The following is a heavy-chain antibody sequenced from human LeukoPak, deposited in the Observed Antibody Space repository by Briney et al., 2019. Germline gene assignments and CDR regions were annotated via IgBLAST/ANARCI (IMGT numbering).Heavy chain of an antibody. D-gene: IGHD1-26*01. V-gene: IGHV3-74*01. CDR1: GFTFSSYW. Sequence: GGSLRLSCAASGFTFSSYWMHWVRQGPGKGLVWVSRIYSDGSRTTYADSVKGRFTISGDNAKNTLYLQMNRLRAEDTAVYFCARSGRGGAFDIWGQGTMVTVSS. J-gene: IGHJ3*02. CDR3: ARSGRGGAFDI. CDR2: IYSDGSRT.